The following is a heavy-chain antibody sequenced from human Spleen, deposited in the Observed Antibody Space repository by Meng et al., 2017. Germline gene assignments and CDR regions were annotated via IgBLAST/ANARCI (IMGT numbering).Heavy chain of an antibody. CDR3: AKEGCSGGSCYSGTDY. CDR1: GFSFDDFD. Sequence: GESLKISCAASGFSFDDFDMRWVRQAPGKGLEWESGLNWNGATTAYADSVKGRFTISRDNAKNSLYLQMNSLRDEDTAFYYCAKEGCSGGSCYSGTDYWGQGTLVTVSS. J-gene: IGHJ4*02. CDR2: LNWNGATT. D-gene: IGHD2-15*01. V-gene: IGHV3-20*04.